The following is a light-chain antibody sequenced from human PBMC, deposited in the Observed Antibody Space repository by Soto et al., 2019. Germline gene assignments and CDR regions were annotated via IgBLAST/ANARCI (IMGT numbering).Light chain of an antibody. CDR1: SSDVGGYNY. CDR3: SSYTTSTSFIL. J-gene: IGLJ2*01. V-gene: IGLV2-14*01. Sequence: QSALTQPPSVSGSPGQSITISCTGTSSDVGGYNYVSWYQQHPGKVPKAMIYEVSSRPSGVSNRFSGSKSGNTASLTISGLQAEDEAYYYCSSYTTSTSFILFGGGTKLTVL. CDR2: EVS.